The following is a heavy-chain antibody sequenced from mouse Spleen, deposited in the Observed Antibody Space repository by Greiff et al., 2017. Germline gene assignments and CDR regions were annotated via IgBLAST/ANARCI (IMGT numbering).Heavy chain of an antibody. CDR1: GYSITSGYY. V-gene: IGHV3-6*01. Sequence: EVQLQQSGPGLVKPSQSLSLTCSVTGYSITSGYYWNWIRQFPGNKLEWMGYISYDGSNNYNPSLKNRISITRDTSKNQFFLKLNSVTTEDTATYYCAREEEWLVAYWGQGTLVTVSA. CDR3: AREEEWLVAY. J-gene: IGHJ3*01. CDR2: ISYDGSN. D-gene: IGHD2-2*01.